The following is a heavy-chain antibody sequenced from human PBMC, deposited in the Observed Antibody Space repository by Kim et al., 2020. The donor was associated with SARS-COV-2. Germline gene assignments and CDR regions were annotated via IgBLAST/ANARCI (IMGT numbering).Heavy chain of an antibody. CDR3: ARDLGPGTYDIDY. CDR2: INPNSGGT. V-gene: IGHV1-2*06. D-gene: IGHD3-9*01. CDR1: GYTFTGYY. Sequence: ASVKVSCKASGYTFTGYYMHWVRQAPGQGLEWMGRINPNSGGTNYAQKFQGRVTMTRDTSISTAYMELSRLRSDDTAVYYCARDLGPGTYDIDYWGQGTLVTVSS. J-gene: IGHJ4*02.